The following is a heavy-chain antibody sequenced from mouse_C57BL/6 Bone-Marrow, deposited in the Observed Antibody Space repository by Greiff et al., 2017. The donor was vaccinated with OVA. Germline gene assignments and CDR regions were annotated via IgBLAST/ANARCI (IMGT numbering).Heavy chain of an antibody. CDR1: GYTFTDHT. Sequence: VQLQESDAELVKPGASVKISCKVSGYTFTDHTIHWMKQRPEQGLEWIGYIYPRDGSTKYNEKFKGKATLTADKSSSTASMQLNSLTSEDSAVYFCARRGFFFFTTVDYYAMDYWGQGTSVTVSS. CDR2: IYPRDGST. D-gene: IGHD1-1*01. CDR3: ARRGFFFFTTVDYYAMDY. V-gene: IGHV1-78*01. J-gene: IGHJ4*01.